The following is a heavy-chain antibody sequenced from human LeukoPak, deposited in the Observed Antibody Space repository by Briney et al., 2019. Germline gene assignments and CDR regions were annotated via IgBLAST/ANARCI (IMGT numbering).Heavy chain of an antibody. CDR1: GGSISSGDYY. CDR2: IYYSGST. J-gene: IGHJ4*02. D-gene: IGHD6-13*01. Sequence: PSQTLSLTCTVSGGSISSGDYYWSWIRQPPGKGLEWIGYIYYSGSTYYNPSLKSRVTISVDTSKNQFSLKLSSVTAADTAVYYCARAGSWYPGGYYFDYWGQGTLVTVSS. CDR3: ARAGSWYPGGYYFDY. V-gene: IGHV4-30-4*01.